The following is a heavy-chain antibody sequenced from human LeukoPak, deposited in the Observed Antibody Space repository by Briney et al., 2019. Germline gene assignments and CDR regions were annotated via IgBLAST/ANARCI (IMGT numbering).Heavy chain of an antibody. CDR1: GFTFSSYW. D-gene: IGHD1-26*01. CDR2: IRTKTEGETT. Sequence: GVSLRLSCAASGFTFSSYWMSWVRQAPGKGLEWVGRIRTKTEGETTDYAAPVKGRFAILRDDSRTTLWLQMNSLKTEDSAVYYCATERNWELLRPYGMNIWGQGTTVTVSS. J-gene: IGHJ6*02. V-gene: IGHV3-15*01. CDR3: ATERNWELLRPYGMNI.